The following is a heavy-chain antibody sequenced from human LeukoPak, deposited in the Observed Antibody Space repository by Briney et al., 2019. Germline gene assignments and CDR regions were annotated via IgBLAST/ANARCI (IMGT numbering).Heavy chain of an antibody. CDR1: GFTFSSYG. V-gene: IGHV3-30*18. Sequence: GGSLRLSCAASGFTFSSYGMHWVRQAPGKGLEWVAVISYDGSNKNYADSVKGRFTISRDNSKNTLYLQMNSLRAEDTAVYYCAKSMVRGSFGLTPNRYYYYYGMDVWGQGTTVTVSS. CDR3: AKSMVRGSFGLTPNRYYYYYGMDV. D-gene: IGHD3-10*01. CDR2: ISYDGSNK. J-gene: IGHJ6*02.